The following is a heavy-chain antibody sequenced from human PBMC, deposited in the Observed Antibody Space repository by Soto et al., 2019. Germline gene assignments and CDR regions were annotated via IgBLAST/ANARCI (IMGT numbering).Heavy chain of an antibody. J-gene: IGHJ4*02. D-gene: IGHD6-19*01. CDR1: AFTFSTYW. CDR2: IKEDGTER. V-gene: IGHV3-7*01. CDR3: ARVAYSRGWIFDY. Sequence: PGGSLRLSCAASAFTFSTYWMSWVRQIPGRGLEWVANIKEDGTERYYVDSVKGRFTISRDNAKNSLFLQMNSLRAEDTAVYFCARVAYSRGWIFDYWGQGTLVTVSS.